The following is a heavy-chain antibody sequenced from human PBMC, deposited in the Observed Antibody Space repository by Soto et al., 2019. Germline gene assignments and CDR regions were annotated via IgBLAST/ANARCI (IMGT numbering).Heavy chain of an antibody. J-gene: IGHJ5*02. D-gene: IGHD3-16*02. V-gene: IGHV1-69*12. CDR1: GGTFSSYA. CDR2: IIPIFGTA. CDR3: ARDSYLYDYVWGSYRPPRWFDP. Sequence: QVQLVQSGAEVKKPGSSVKVSCKASGGTFSSYAISWVRQAPGQGLEWMGGIIPIFGTANYAQKFQGRVTITADESTSTAYMELSSLRSEDTAVYYCARDSYLYDYVWGSYRPPRWFDPWGQGTLVTVSS.